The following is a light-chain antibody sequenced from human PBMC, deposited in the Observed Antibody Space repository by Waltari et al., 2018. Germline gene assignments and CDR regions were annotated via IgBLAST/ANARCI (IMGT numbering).Light chain of an antibody. Sequence: SYVLPQTPSVSVSPGQTATISCSGDNLGDKYVSWYQQKAGKSPLQVIYEDYKRPPGIPERFSGSSSGNTATLTISGTQAVDEADYYCHVWDTNTGVFGGGTKVTVL. J-gene: IGLJ2*01. CDR2: EDY. CDR1: NLGDKY. CDR3: HVWDTNTGV. V-gene: IGLV3-1*01.